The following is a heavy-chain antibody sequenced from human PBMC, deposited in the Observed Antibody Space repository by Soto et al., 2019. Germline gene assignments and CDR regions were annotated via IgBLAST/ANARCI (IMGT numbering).Heavy chain of an antibody. CDR3: AKSGDYDVFDY. J-gene: IGHJ4*02. CDR1: GFTFSSYA. Sequence: GGSLRLSCAAYGFTFSSYAMSWVRQAPGKGLEWVSVISGSGGSTYYADSVKGRFTISRDNSKNTLYLQMNSLRAEDTAVYYCAKSGDYDVFDYWGQGTLVTVSS. CDR2: ISGSGGST. V-gene: IGHV3-23*01. D-gene: IGHD4-17*01.